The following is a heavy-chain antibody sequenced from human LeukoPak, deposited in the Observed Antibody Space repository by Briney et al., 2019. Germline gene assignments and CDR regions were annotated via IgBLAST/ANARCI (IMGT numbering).Heavy chain of an antibody. Sequence: GRSLRLSCAASGFTFSSYGMHWVRQAPGKGLEWVAVISYDGSNKYYADSVKGRFTISRDNSKNTLYLQMISLRAEDTAVYYCAKDIQLWTSGFDYWGQGTLVTVSS. D-gene: IGHD5-18*01. CDR3: AKDIQLWTSGFDY. V-gene: IGHV3-30*18. CDR2: ISYDGSNK. CDR1: GFTFSSYG. J-gene: IGHJ4*02.